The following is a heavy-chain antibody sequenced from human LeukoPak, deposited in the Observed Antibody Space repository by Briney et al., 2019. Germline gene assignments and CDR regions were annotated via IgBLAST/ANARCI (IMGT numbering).Heavy chain of an antibody. CDR2: ISYDGSNK. CDR1: GFTFSSYG. J-gene: IGHJ4*02. D-gene: IGHD3-22*01. CDR3: AKDYTAADYYDSSVSSDY. Sequence: GGSLRLSCAASGFTFSSYGMHWVRQAPGKGLEWVAVISYDGSNKYYADSVKGRFTISRDNSKNTLYLQMNSLRAEDTAVYYCAKDYTAADYYDSSVSSDYWGQGTLVTVSS. V-gene: IGHV3-30*18.